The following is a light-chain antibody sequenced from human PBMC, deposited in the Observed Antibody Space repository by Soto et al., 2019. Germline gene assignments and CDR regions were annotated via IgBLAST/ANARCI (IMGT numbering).Light chain of an antibody. CDR1: SSDVGGYNY. CDR3: LSFTSSFTYI. Sequence: QSVLTEPASVSGSPGQSITISCTGTSSDVGGYNYVSWYQHHPGKAPKLMIYEVTNRPSGVSIRFSGSKSGTTASLTISGLQAEDEADYYCLSFTSSFTYICGTETKVTVL. V-gene: IGLV2-14*01. J-gene: IGLJ1*01. CDR2: EVT.